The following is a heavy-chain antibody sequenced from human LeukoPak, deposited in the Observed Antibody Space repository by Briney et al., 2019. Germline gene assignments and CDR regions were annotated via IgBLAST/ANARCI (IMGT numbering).Heavy chain of an antibody. CDR1: GGSISSNNW. CDR3: ARVEMTMVRGYYYYGMDV. D-gene: IGHD3-10*01. CDR2: IYHSGSP. V-gene: IGHV4-4*02. Sequence: PSGTLSLTCAVSGGSISSNNWWGWVRQPPGKGLEWIGEIYHSGSPNYNPSLKSRATISVDTSKNQFSLKLSSVTAADTAVYYCARVEMTMVRGYYYYGMDVWGQGTTVTVSS. J-gene: IGHJ6*02.